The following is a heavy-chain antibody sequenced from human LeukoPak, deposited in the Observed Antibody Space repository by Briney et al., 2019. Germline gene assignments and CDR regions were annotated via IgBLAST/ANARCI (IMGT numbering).Heavy chain of an antibody. Sequence: GESLRLSCAASGFTFSGSWMNWVREAPGKGLEWVANINPDGSQKRFVDSVMGRFTMSRDNAKNSLYLQMNSLRVEDTAVFYCAAWTDRGYNFWGQGTLVTVSS. V-gene: IGHV3-7*01. CDR1: GFTFSGSW. CDR3: AAWTDRGYNF. CDR2: INPDGSQK. J-gene: IGHJ4*02. D-gene: IGHD5-24*01.